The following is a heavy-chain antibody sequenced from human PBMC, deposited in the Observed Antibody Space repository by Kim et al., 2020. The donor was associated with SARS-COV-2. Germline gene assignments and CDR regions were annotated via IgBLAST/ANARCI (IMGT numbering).Heavy chain of an antibody. CDR1: GGSISSGGYY. J-gene: IGHJ6*02. CDR3: ARDQRWGYCSGGSCSRYYYGMDV. Sequence: SETLSLTCTVSGGSISSGGYYWSWIRQHPGKGLEWIGYIYYSGSTYYNPSLKSRVTISVDTSKNQFSLKLSSVTAADTAVYYCARDQRWGYCSGGSCSRYYYGMDVWGQGTTVTVSS. V-gene: IGHV4-31*03. CDR2: IYYSGST. D-gene: IGHD2-15*01.